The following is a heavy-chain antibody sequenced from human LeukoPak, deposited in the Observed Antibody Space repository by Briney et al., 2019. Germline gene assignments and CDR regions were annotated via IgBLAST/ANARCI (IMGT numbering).Heavy chain of an antibody. CDR1: GFTFSDYY. CDR2: ISSSSSYT. J-gene: IGHJ4*02. D-gene: IGHD5-18*01. CDR3: ARAKRYSYVDY. Sequence: PGGSLRLSCAASGFTFSDYYMSWIREAPGKGLEWVSYISSSSSYTNYADSVKGRFTISRGNAKNSLYLQMNSLRAEDTAVYYCARAKRYSYVDYWGQGTLVTVSS. V-gene: IGHV3-11*05.